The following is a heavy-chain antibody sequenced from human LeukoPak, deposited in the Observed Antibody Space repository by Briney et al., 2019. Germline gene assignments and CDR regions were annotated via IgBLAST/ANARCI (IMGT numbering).Heavy chain of an antibody. CDR1: GYSFTKYG. Sequence: ASVKVSCKASGYSFTKYGISWVRQAPGQGLEWMGGIIPIFGTANYAQKFQGRVTITTDESTSTAYMELSSLRSEDTAVYYCARAPNAGGNGAFDIWGQGTMVTVSS. CDR2: IIPIFGTA. J-gene: IGHJ3*02. V-gene: IGHV1-69*05. CDR3: ARAPNAGGNGAFDI. D-gene: IGHD4-23*01.